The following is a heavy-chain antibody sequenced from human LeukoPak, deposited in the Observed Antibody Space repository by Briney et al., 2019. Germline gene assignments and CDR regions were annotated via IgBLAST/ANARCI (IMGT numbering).Heavy chain of an antibody. Sequence: GGSLRLSCAASGFTFSSYEMNWVRQAPGKGLEWVSYISSSGSTIYYADSAKGRFTISRDNAKNSLYLQMNSLRAEDTAVYYCARGYYDFWSGSTDYWGQGTLVTVSS. CDR3: ARGYYDFWSGSTDY. J-gene: IGHJ4*02. D-gene: IGHD3-3*01. CDR2: ISSSGSTI. CDR1: GFTFSSYE. V-gene: IGHV3-48*03.